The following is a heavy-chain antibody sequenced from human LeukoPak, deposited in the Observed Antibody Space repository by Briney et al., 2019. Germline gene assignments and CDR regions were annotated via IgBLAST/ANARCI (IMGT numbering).Heavy chain of an antibody. Sequence: GGSLILSCATPGFTFSSYGMHRVPQAPAKGLEWVPFIRYERSNKYYAYSVKGRFTSSRYNSKNTLYLQMNSLRAEDRDVYYCAKEEYDSSGYRALDYWGQGTLVTVSS. CDR1: GFTFSSYG. D-gene: IGHD3-22*01. CDR2: IRYERSNK. CDR3: AKEEYDSSGYRALDY. J-gene: IGHJ4*02. V-gene: IGHV3-30*02.